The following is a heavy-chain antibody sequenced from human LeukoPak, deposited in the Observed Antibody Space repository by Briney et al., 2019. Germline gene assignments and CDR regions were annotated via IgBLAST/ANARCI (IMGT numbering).Heavy chain of an antibody. CDR1: GYTFTSYG. D-gene: IGHD3-22*01. Sequence: ASVKVSCKTSGYTFTSYGMHWVRQAPGQRLEWMGWINGGNGDAKYSQKFQGRVTIIRDTSASTAYMELSSLRSEDTAVYYCARVPLSDSSGHYYPHWGQGTLSPSPQ. J-gene: IGHJ1*01. CDR2: INGGNGDA. V-gene: IGHV1-3*01. CDR3: ARVPLSDSSGHYYPH.